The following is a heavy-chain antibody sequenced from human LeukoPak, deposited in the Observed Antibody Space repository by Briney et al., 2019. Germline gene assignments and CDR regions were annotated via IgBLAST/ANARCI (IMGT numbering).Heavy chain of an antibody. CDR3: ARNRIARYYDILTGAFDI. V-gene: IGHV4-39*01. Sequence: SETLSLTCTVSGGSISSSSDYWGWIRQPPGKGLEWIGSIYYSGSTYYNPSLKSRVTISVDTSKNQFSLKLSSVTATGTGVYYCARNRIARYYDILTGAFDIWGQGTMVTVSS. CDR2: IYYSGST. CDR1: GGSISSSSDY. D-gene: IGHD3-9*01. J-gene: IGHJ3*02.